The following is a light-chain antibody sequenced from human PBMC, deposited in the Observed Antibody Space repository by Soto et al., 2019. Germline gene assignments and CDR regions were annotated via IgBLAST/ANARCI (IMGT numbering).Light chain of an antibody. J-gene: IGKJ4*01. CDR1: QNIKKY. V-gene: IGKV1-39*01. CDR2: TAS. CDR3: QQSVSAPLT. Sequence: DIQMTQSPSALSASVGDRVTITCRASQNIKKYLNWYRQKPGKAPDLLIYTASSLQVGFPSRFSGSGSGTDFSLTITSLQPEDSATYFCQQSVSAPLTFGGGTKVEIK.